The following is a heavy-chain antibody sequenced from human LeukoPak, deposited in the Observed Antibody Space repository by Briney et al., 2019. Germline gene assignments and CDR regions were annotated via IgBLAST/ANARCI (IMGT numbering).Heavy chain of an antibody. CDR1: GFSVSNYY. CDR3: TRGQSYCGADCYSD. J-gene: IGHJ4*02. D-gene: IGHD2-21*02. V-gene: IGHV3-66*01. CDR2: MYTGGGR. Sequence: GGSLRLSCAASGFSVSNYYMSWVRQPPGKGLEWVSVMYTGGGRYYGDSVKGRFTISRDNSKNTVFLQMNSLRVEDAALYYCTRGQSYCGADCYSDWGQGTLVTVSS.